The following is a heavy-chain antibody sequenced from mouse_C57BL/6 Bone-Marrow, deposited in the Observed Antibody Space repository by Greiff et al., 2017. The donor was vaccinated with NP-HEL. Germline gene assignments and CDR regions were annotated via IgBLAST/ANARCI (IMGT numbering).Heavy chain of an antibody. J-gene: IGHJ3*01. CDR3: ARECPGFAY. Sequence: QVQLKQSGPGLVQPSQSLSITCTVSGFSLTSYGVHWVRQSPGKGLEWLGVIWSGGSTDYNAAFISRLSISKDNSKSQVFFKMNSLQADDTAIYYCARECPGFAYWGQGTLVTVSA. CDR2: IWSGGST. V-gene: IGHV2-2*01. CDR1: GFSLTSYG.